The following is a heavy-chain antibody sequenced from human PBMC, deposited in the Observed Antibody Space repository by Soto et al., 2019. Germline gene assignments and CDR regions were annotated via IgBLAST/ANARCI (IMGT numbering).Heavy chain of an antibody. CDR2: INPNSGGT. D-gene: IGHD6-19*01. J-gene: IGHJ6*02. Sequence: ASVKVSCKASGYNFTGYYMHWVRQAPGQGLEWMGWINPNSGGTNYAQKFQGRVTMTRDTSISTAYMELSRLRSDDTAVYYCARCSSGWREYYYYYYGMDVWGQGTTVTVSS. CDR3: ARCSSGWREYYYYYYGMDV. CDR1: GYNFTGYY. V-gene: IGHV1-2*02.